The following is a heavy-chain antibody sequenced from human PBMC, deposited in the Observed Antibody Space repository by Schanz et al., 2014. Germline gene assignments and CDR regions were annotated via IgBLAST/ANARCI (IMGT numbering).Heavy chain of an antibody. CDR3: ARVLGSEALRNFDWTDYNYYGMDV. D-gene: IGHD3-9*01. V-gene: IGHV3-9*02. CDR1: GFTSDDYA. J-gene: IGHJ6*02. CDR2: ISWNSGRI. Sequence: EVQLVESGGGLVQPGRSLRLSCAASGFTSDDYAMHWVRQAPGKGLEWVSGISWNSGRIGYADSVKGRFTISRDNSKNTLYLQINSLRAEDTAVYFCARVLGSEALRNFDWTDYNYYGMDVWGQGTTVTVSS.